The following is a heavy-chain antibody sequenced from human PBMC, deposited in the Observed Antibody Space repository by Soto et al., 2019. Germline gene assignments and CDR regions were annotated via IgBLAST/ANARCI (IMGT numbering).Heavy chain of an antibody. Sequence: ASETLSLTCAVSSGSISSSNWWSWVRQPPGKGLEWIGEIYHSGSTNYNPSLKSRVTISVDKSKNQFSLKLSSVTAADTAVYYCARDLGSDYYGSIDWGQGTLVTVSS. D-gene: IGHD3-10*01. CDR3: ARDLGSDYYGSID. J-gene: IGHJ4*02. CDR2: IYHSGST. CDR1: SGSISSSNW. V-gene: IGHV4-4*02.